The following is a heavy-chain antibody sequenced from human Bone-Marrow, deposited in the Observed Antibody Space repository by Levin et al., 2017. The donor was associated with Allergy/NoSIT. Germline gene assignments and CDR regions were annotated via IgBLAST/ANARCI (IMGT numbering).Heavy chain of an antibody. CDR1: GFTVYNNY. J-gene: IGHJ4*02. CDR3: ARNVPLTANGY. Sequence: PAGGSLRLSCAVSGFTVYNNYMSWVRQAPGKGLEWVSLIYSGGTTQYADSVKGRFTISRDSSKNTLYLQMNSLTPEDTAMYYCARNVPLTANGYWGQGTLVTVSS. V-gene: IGHV3-66*01. D-gene: IGHD2-8*01. CDR2: IYSGGTT.